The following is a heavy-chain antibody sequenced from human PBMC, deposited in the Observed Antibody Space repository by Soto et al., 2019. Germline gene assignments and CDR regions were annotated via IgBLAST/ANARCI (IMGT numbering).Heavy chain of an antibody. CDR1: GFTFSSYG. CDR3: AKESSQGNAFDI. CDR2: ISYDGSNK. J-gene: IGHJ3*02. V-gene: IGHV3-30*18. Sequence: GGSLRLSCAASGFTFSSYGMHWVRQAPGKGLEWVAVISYDGSNKYYADSVKGRFTISRDNSKNTLYLQMNSLRAEDTAVYYCAKESSQGNAFDIWGQGTMVTVSS.